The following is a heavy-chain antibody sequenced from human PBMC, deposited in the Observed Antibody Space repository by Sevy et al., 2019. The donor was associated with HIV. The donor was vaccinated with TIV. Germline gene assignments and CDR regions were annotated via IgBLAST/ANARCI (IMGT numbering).Heavy chain of an antibody. Sequence: GGSLRLSCAASGFTFSKYSMSWVRQPPGKGLEWVSTLSFGCGEINYADSVKGRFTISRDNSKISVYLQMNNLSPEDTAVYYCAREVCSKPHDYWAQVTLFTVSS. V-gene: IGHV3-23*01. J-gene: IGHJ4*02. CDR3: AREVCSKPHDY. CDR1: GFTFSKYS. CDR2: LSFGCGEI. D-gene: IGHD2-8*01.